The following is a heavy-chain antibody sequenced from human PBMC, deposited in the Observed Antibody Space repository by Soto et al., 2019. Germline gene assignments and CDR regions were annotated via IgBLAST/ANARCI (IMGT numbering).Heavy chain of an antibody. CDR2: INPNSGGP. J-gene: IGHJ4*02. D-gene: IGHD3-22*01. Sequence: VASVKVSCKASGYTFTGYYMHWVRQAPGQGLEWMGWINPNSGGPNYAQKFQGRVTMTRDTSISTAYMELSRLRSDDTAVYYCARDYYDSSGSSSYFDYWGQGSLVTVSS. V-gene: IGHV1-2*02. CDR1: GYTFTGYY. CDR3: ARDYYDSSGSSSYFDY.